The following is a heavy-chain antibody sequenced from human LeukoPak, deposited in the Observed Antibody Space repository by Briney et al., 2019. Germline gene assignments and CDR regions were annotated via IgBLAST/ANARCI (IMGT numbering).Heavy chain of an antibody. CDR2: ISGRSSII. Sequence: GGSLRLSCAASGFTFSSYSMSWVRQAPGKGPEWVSYISGRSSIIYYADSVKGRFTISRDNAKNSLYLQMTGLRAEDTAVYYCARDSTYYYASGSSGPHYFDYWGQGTLVTVSS. CDR3: ARDSTYYYASGSSGPHYFDY. J-gene: IGHJ4*02. CDR1: GFTFSSYS. V-gene: IGHV3-48*04. D-gene: IGHD3-10*01.